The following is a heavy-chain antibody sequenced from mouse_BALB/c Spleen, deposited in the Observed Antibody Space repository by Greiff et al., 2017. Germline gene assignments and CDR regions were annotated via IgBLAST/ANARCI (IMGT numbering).Heavy chain of an antibody. CDR2: ISYSGST. CDR3: ERSAYGYDGGAWFAY. Sequence: EVKLVESGPSLVKPSQTLSLTCSVTGDSITSGYWNWIRKFPGNKLEYMGYISYSGSTYYNPSLKSRISITRDTSKNQYYLQLNSVTTEDTATYYCERSAYGYDGGAWFAYWGQGTLVTVSA. J-gene: IGHJ3*01. D-gene: IGHD2-2*01. V-gene: IGHV3-8*02. CDR1: GDSITSGY.